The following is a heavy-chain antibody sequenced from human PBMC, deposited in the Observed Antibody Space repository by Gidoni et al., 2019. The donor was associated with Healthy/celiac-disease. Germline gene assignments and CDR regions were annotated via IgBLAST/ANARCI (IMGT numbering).Heavy chain of an antibody. J-gene: IGHJ2*01. CDR3: ARVPTKIYGDPNYWYFDL. V-gene: IGHV1-69*04. CDR2: IIPILGIA. CDR1: GGTFSSYA. D-gene: IGHD4-17*01. Sequence: QVQLVQSGAEVKKPGSSVKVSCKASGGTFSSYAISWVRQAPGQGLEWMGRIIPILGIANYAQKFQGRVTITADKSTSTAYMELSSLRSEDTAVYYCARVPTKIYGDPNYWYFDLWGRGTLVTVSS.